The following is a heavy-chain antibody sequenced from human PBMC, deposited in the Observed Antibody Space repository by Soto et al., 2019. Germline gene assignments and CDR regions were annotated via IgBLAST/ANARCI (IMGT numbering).Heavy chain of an antibody. CDR2: IRSNTAVT. V-gene: IGHV3-23*01. Sequence: GGSLRLSCVASGFPFDPYVMAWVRQAPGKGLEWVAAIRSNTAVTHYADSMRDRFTISRVNSANTIFLQMNSLRVEDSAVYYCAKDHLLWFGELLRSPSDYWGQGPLLTVSS. J-gene: IGHJ4*02. CDR3: AKDHLLWFGELLRSPSDY. D-gene: IGHD3-10*01. CDR1: GFPFDPYV.